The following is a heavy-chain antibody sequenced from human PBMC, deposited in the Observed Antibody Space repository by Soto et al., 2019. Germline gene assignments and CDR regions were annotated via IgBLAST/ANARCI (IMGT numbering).Heavy chain of an antibody. CDR3: ARAYYGDYPYFDY. Sequence: SETLPLTCAVSGGSFSSYYWSWIRQPPGEGLEWIGSIYYSGSTNYNPSLKSRVTISIDTSKSLFSLKLSSLTSADTAVYFCARAYYGDYPYFDYWGQGALVTVSS. J-gene: IGHJ4*02. V-gene: IGHV4-59*01. CDR2: IYYSGST. D-gene: IGHD4-17*01. CDR1: GGSFSSYY.